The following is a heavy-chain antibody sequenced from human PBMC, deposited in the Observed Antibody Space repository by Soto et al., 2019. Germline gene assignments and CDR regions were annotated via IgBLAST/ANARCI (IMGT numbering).Heavy chain of an antibody. CDR1: GYTFTGYY. D-gene: IGHD3-10*01. CDR2: INPNSGGT. V-gene: IGHV1-2*04. J-gene: IGHJ4*02. CDR3: ARDYYGSGSPYFDY. Sequence: ASVKVSCKXSGYTFTGYYMHWVRQAPGQGLEWMGWINPNSGGTNYAQKFQGWVTMTRDTSISTAYIELSRLRSDDTAVYYCARDYYGSGSPYFDYWGQGTLVTVSS.